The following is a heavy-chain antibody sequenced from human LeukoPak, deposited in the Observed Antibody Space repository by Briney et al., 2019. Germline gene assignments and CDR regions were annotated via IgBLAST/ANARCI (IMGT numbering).Heavy chain of an antibody. V-gene: IGHV4-59*01. J-gene: IGHJ3*02. CDR2: IYYSGST. CDR3: ARDSTGSDAFDI. Sequence: SETLSLTCSVSGGSISTYYWTWIRQPPGKGLEWIGYIYYSGSTNYNPSLKSRVTISLDTSKNQFSLKLSSVTAADTAVYYCARDSTGSDAFDIWGQGTMVTVSS. CDR1: GGSISTYY. D-gene: IGHD1-14*01.